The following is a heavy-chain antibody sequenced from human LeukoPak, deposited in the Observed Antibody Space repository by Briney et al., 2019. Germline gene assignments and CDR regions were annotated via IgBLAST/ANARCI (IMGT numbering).Heavy chain of an antibody. Sequence: SGGSLRLSCAASGFTFGSYSLNWVRQAPGKGLEWVSSITTSSSYIYYADSVKGRFTISRDNAKNSLYLQMNSLRAEDTAVYYCARDLGGYSYGSHFDYWGQGTLVTVSS. CDR2: ITTSSSYI. D-gene: IGHD5-18*01. J-gene: IGHJ4*02. V-gene: IGHV3-21*01. CDR1: GFTFGSYS. CDR3: ARDLGGYSYGSHFDY.